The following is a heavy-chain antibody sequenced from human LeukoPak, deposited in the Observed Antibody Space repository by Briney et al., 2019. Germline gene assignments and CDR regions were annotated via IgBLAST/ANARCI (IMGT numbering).Heavy chain of an antibody. V-gene: IGHV4-39*01. CDR3: ARLARYFDWLTVAFDY. CDR2: IYYSGST. J-gene: IGHJ4*02. D-gene: IGHD3-9*01. CDR1: GGSISSSIYY. Sequence: PSETLSFTCPVSGGSISSSIYYWGWIRQPPGKGLEWIGSIYYSGSTYYNPSLKSRVTISVDTSKNQFSLKLSSVTAADTAVYYCARLARYFDWLTVAFDYWGQGTLVTVSS.